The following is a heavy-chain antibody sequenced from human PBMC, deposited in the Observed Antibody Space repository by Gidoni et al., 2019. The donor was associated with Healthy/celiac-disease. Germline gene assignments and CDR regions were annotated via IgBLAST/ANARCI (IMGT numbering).Heavy chain of an antibody. CDR3: AKDGYSGSYSYYYYYGMDV. D-gene: IGHD1-26*01. J-gene: IGHJ6*02. Sequence: GLVQPGRSLRLSCAASGFTFDDYAMHWVRQAPGKGLEWVSGISWNSGSIGYADSVKGRFTISRDNAKNSLYLQMNSLRAEDTALYYCAKDGYSGSYSYYYYYGMDVWGQGTTVTVSS. CDR1: GFTFDDYA. CDR2: ISWNSGSI. V-gene: IGHV3-9*01.